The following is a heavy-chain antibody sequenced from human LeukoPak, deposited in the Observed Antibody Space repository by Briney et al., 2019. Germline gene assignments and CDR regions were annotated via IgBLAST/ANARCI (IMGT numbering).Heavy chain of an antibody. V-gene: IGHV3-43*02. CDR2: ISGDGGST. CDR3: ATNRYSSGWYSSVRFDY. CDR1: GFTFDDYA. Sequence: RGSLRLSCSASGFTFDDYAMHWVRQAPGKGLEWVSLISGDGGSTYYADSVKGRFTISRDNSKNPLYLQMNSLRTEDTALYYCATNRYSSGWYSSVRFDYWGQGTLVTVSS. D-gene: IGHD6-19*01. J-gene: IGHJ4*02.